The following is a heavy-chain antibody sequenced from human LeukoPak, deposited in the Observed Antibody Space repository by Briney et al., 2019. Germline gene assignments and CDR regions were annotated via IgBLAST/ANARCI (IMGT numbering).Heavy chain of an antibody. Sequence: GASVKVSCKASGYTFTSYGISWVRQATGQGLEWMGWMNPNSGNTGYAQKFQGRVTITRNTSISTAYMELSSLRSGDTAVYYCARETPTVVFDYWGQGTLVTVSS. V-gene: IGHV1-8*03. J-gene: IGHJ4*02. CDR1: GYTFTSYG. CDR2: MNPNSGNT. CDR3: ARETPTVVFDY. D-gene: IGHD4-23*01.